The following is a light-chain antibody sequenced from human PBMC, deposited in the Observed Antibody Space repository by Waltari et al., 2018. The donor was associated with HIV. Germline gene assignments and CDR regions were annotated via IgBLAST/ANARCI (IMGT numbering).Light chain of an antibody. V-gene: IGLV2-8*01. CDR1: SSDIGAYDS. CDR3: SSYGDNIRVL. Sequence: QSALTQPPSASGSLGQSVTISCTGSSSDIGAYDSVSWFQQHPNNAPKLLLYEVSKRPSGVPVRFSGSRSGGTAFLSVSGLQPDDTAAYFCSSYGDNIRVLFGGGTNLTVL. J-gene: IGLJ2*01. CDR2: EVS.